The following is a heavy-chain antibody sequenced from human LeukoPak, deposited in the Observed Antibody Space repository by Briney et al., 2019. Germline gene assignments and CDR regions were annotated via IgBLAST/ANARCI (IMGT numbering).Heavy chain of an antibody. D-gene: IGHD4-23*01. CDR2: IHPGESDT. V-gene: IGHV5-51*01. CDR3: ARRVVNNRNWYFNL. Sequence: GVPLQFSCQGSEYGFTRNWIGWVRPMPGKGLEWMGIIHPGESDTRYRPSFQGQVTISADKSINTAYLQWSSLKASDTAMYYCARRVVNNRNWYFNLWGRGTLVTVSS. J-gene: IGHJ2*01. CDR1: EYGFTRNW.